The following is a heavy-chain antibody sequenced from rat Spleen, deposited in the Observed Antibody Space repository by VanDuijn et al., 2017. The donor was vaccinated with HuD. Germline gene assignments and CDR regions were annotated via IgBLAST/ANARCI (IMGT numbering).Heavy chain of an antibody. CDR2: ISYSGST. Sequence: EVQLQESGPGLVKPSQSLSLTCSVTGYSITSIYWGWIRKFPGNKMEWMGYISYSGSTSYNPSLKSRIPISRDTSKNQFFLQLNSVTTEDTATYYCARFAMGITKLFDYWGQGVMVTVSS. V-gene: IGHV3-1*01. CDR3: ARFAMGITKLFDY. CDR1: GYSITSIY. D-gene: IGHD1-9*01. J-gene: IGHJ2*01.